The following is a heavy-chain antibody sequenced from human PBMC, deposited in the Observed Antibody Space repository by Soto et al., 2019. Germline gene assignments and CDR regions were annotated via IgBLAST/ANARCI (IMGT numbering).Heavy chain of an antibody. J-gene: IGHJ4*02. CDR1: GGTFSSYT. Sequence: SVKVSCKASGGTFSSYTISWVRQAPGQGLEWMGSIFPLTDIPDYAQNFQARLTISADKSTSTAYMELSSLTSDDTAMYFCARGPLAVLNYFESWGQGTLVTVSS. CDR3: ARGPLAVLNYFES. CDR2: IFPLTDIP. D-gene: IGHD2-15*01. V-gene: IGHV1-69*02.